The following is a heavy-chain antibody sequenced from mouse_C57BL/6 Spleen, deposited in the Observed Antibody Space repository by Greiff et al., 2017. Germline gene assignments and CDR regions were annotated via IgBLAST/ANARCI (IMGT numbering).Heavy chain of an antibody. J-gene: IGHJ1*03. Sequence: QVQLQQPGAELVRPGTSVKLSCKASGYTFTSYWMHWVKQRPGQGLEWIGVIDPSDSYTNYNQKFKGKATLTVDTSSSTAYMQLSSLTSEDSAVYYCARRGLPWYFDVWGTGTTGTVSS. D-gene: IGHD3-2*02. CDR3: ARRGLPWYFDV. CDR1: GYTFTSYW. V-gene: IGHV1-59*01. CDR2: IDPSDSYT.